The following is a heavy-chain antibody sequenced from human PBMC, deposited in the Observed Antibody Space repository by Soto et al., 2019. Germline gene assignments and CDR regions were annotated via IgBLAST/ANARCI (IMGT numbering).Heavy chain of an antibody. CDR1: GFTVSSNY. CDR2: IYSGGST. Sequence: EVQLVESGGGLVQPGGSLRLSCAASGFTVSSNYMSWVRQAPGKGLEWVSVIYSGGSTYYADSVKGRFTISRDNSKNTLSLQMNSLRAEDTAVYYCASPPPDCSSTSCYRAYAFDIWGQGTMVTVSS. J-gene: IGHJ3*02. V-gene: IGHV3-66*01. CDR3: ASPPPDCSSTSCYRAYAFDI. D-gene: IGHD2-2*01.